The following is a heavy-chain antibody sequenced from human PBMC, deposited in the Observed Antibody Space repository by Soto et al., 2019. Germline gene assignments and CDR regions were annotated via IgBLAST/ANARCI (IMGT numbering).Heavy chain of an antibody. Sequence: GGSLRLSCAASGFTFSSYSMNWVRQAPGKGLEWVSSISSSSSYIYYADSVKGRFTISRDNAKNSLYLQMNSLRAEDTAVYYCARGSGSYYDILTGRGYYYYGMDVWGQGTTVTVSS. CDR2: ISSSSSYI. D-gene: IGHD3-9*01. CDR3: ARGSGSYYDILTGRGYYYYGMDV. J-gene: IGHJ6*02. CDR1: GFTFSSYS. V-gene: IGHV3-21*01.